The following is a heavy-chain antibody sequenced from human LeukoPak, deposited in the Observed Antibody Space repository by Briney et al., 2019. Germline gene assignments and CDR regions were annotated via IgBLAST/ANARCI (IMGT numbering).Heavy chain of an antibody. V-gene: IGHV4-59*01. Sequence: SETLSLTCTVSGGSISSYYWSWIRQPPGKGLEWIGYIYYSGSTNYNPSLKSRVTISVDTSKNQFSLKLSSVAAADTAVYYCASRVVVPAASDDAFDIWGRGTMVTVSS. CDR2: IYYSGST. D-gene: IGHD2-2*01. J-gene: IGHJ3*02. CDR1: GGSISSYY. CDR3: ASRVVVPAASDDAFDI.